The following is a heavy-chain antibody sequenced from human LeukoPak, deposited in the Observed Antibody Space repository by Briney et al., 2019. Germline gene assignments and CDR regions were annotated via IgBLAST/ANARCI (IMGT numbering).Heavy chain of an antibody. J-gene: IGHJ4*02. CDR1: GGSISSGDYY. CDR3: QRGAGEGYFDY. CDR2: IYYSGST. Sequence: PSETLSLTCTVSGGSISSGDYYWSWIRQPPGKGLEWIGYIYYSGSTYYNPSLKSRVTISVDTSKNQFSLKLSSVTAADTAVYYCQRGAGEGYFDYWGQGTLVTVSS. D-gene: IGHD4/OR15-4a*01. V-gene: IGHV4-30-4*01.